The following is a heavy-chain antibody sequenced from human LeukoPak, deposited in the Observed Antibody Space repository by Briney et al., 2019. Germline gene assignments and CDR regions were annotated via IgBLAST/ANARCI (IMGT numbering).Heavy chain of an antibody. V-gene: IGHV1-69*05. D-gene: IGHD3-22*01. CDR1: GGTFSSYA. CDR3: ARGGISYYYDSSGYPFDY. CDR2: IIPIFGTA. Sequence: SVKVSCKTSGGTFSSYAISWVRQAPGQGLEWMGRIIPIFGTANYAQKFQGRVTITTDESTSTAYMELSSLRSEDTAVYYCARGGISYYYDSSGYPFDYWGQGTLVTVSS. J-gene: IGHJ4*02.